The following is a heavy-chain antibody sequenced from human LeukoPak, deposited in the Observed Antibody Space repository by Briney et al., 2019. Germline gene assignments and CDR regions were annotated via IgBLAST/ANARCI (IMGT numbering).Heavy chain of an antibody. J-gene: IGHJ4*02. Sequence: SVKLSCTASGVTFRKDAIGWVRQAPGQGLEWIAWITSTYGATNYAQKFQGRVTLTTDESTNTAYMELRSLRSDDTAVYYCARDRTGYGNYYFDSWGQGTPVTVSS. CDR3: ARDRTGYGNYYFDS. CDR1: GVTFRKDA. CDR2: ITSTYGAT. D-gene: IGHD5-18*01. V-gene: IGHV1-69*05.